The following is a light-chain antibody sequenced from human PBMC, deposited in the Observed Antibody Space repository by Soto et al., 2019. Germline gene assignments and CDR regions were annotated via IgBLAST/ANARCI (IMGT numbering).Light chain of an antibody. V-gene: IGLV2-14*01. CDR2: EVS. CDR1: SSDVGGYNY. CDR3: NSYTKSSTLNWV. J-gene: IGLJ3*02. Sequence: QSVLTQPASVSGSPGQSITLSCIGTSSDVGGYNYVSWYQQHPGKAPKLMIYEVSNRPSGVSNRFSGSKSGNTASLTISGLQAEDEADYYCNSYTKSSTLNWVFGGGTKLTVL.